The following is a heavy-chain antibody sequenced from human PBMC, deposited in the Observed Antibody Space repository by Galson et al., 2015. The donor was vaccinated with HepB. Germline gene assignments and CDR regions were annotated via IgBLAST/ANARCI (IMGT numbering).Heavy chain of an antibody. J-gene: IGHJ6*02. Sequence: SLRLSCAASGFTFSSYEMNWVRQAPGKGLEWVSYISSSGSTIYYADSVKGRFTISRDNAKNSLYLQMNSLRAEDTAVYYCARDRSSSGYYCGMDVWGQGTTVTVSS. V-gene: IGHV3-48*03. CDR2: ISSSGSTI. D-gene: IGHD3-22*01. CDR3: ARDRSSSGYYCGMDV. CDR1: GFTFSSYE.